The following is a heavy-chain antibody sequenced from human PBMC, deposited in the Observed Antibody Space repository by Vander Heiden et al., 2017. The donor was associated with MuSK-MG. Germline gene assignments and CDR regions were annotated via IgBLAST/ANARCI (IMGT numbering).Heavy chain of an antibody. J-gene: IGHJ6*03. D-gene: IGHD2-2*01. CDR2: ISWNSGSI. CDR1: GFTFDDYA. CDR3: AKAADYYYYYMDV. V-gene: IGHV3-9*01. Sequence: EVQLVESGGGLLQPGRSLRLSCAASGFTFDDYAMHWVRQAPGKGLEWVSGISWNSGSIGYADSVKGRFTISRDNAKNSLYLQMNSLRAEDTALYYCAKAADYYYYYMDVWGKGTTVTVSS.